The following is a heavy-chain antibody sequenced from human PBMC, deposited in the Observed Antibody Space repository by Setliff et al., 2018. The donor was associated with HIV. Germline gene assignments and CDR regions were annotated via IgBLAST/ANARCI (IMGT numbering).Heavy chain of an antibody. CDR3: ARTEWELHRVNDAFDV. V-gene: IGHV4-61*02. D-gene: IGHD1-26*01. Sequence: PSETLSLTCTVSGGSISSGSYYWSWIRQPAGKGLEWIGRIYTSGSTNYNPSLKSRVTISVDTSKNQFSLKLSSVTAADTAVYYCARTEWELHRVNDAFDVWGQGTMVTVSS. CDR2: IYTSGST. J-gene: IGHJ3*01. CDR1: GGSISSGSYY.